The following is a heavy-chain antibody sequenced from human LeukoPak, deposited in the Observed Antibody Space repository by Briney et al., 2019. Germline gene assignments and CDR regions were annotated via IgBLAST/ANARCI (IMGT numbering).Heavy chain of an antibody. D-gene: IGHD4-23*01. CDR2: INPKSGGT. CDR1: GYTFTGYY. CDR3: ARVDSGGNSDFDYFDY. V-gene: IGHV1-2*02. J-gene: IGHJ4*02. Sequence: ASVKVSCKTSGYTFTGYYLHWVRQAPGQGLEWVGWINPKSGGTKYARKFQGRVTMTRDTSISTTYMELRRLRSDDTAVYYCARVDSGGNSDFDYFDYWGQGTLVTVSS.